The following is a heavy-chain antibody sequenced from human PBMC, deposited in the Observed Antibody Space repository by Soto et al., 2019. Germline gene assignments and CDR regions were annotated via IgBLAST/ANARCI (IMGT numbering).Heavy chain of an antibody. J-gene: IGHJ4*02. CDR2: ISEYNGNI. CDR3: AIANYGDNDY. Sequence: QVQLVQSGAEVKKPGASVKVSCKALGYIFPSSTISWVRQAPGQGLEWMGWISEYNGNIKDAQKFQGRFTMTTDTSKSTAYMELRSLTSDDTAMYYCAIANYGDNDYWGQGTLVTVSS. V-gene: IGHV1-18*01. D-gene: IGHD4-17*01. CDR1: GYIFPSST.